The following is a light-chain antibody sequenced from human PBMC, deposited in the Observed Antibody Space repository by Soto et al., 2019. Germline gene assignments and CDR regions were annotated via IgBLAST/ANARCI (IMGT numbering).Light chain of an antibody. V-gene: IGKV1-8*01. J-gene: IGKJ1*01. Sequence: AIRMTQSPSSLSASTVDRVTITCRASQGISSYLAWYQQKPGIAPKLLIYKASTLQSGVPSRFSGSGYGTVFTLTISRLQPDDSATYYCQQYDVYSTFGQGTKVDIK. CDR1: QGISSY. CDR3: QQYDVYST. CDR2: KAS.